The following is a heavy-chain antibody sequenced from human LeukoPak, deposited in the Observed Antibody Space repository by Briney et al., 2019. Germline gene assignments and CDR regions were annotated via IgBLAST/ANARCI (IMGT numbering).Heavy chain of an antibody. CDR3: ARVKTVAGPNNWFDP. D-gene: IGHD6-19*01. V-gene: IGHV1-46*01. J-gene: IGHJ5*02. CDR2: INPSGGST. Sequence: ASVMVSCKASGYTFTSYYMHWVRQAPGQGLEWMGIINPSGGSTSYAQKFQGRVTMTRDTSTSTVYMELSSLRSEDTAVYYCARVKTVAGPNNWFDPWGQGTLVTVSS. CDR1: GYTFTSYY.